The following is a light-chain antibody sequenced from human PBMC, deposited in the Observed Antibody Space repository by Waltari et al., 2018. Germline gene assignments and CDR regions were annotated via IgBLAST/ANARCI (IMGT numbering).Light chain of an antibody. CDR2: EVN. Sequence: QSALAQPASVSGSPGQSIAISCTGTSSDIGGYNYVSWYQQYPDKAPKLLIYEVNNRPPGVSTRFSGSKSCNSASLTISEIQAEDEADYYCSSYTNTFVVFGGGTKLTVL. V-gene: IGLV2-14*03. CDR3: SSYTNTFVV. J-gene: IGLJ2*01. CDR1: SSDIGGYNY.